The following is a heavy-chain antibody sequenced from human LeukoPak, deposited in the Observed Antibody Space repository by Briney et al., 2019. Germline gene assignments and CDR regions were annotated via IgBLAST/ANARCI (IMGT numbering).Heavy chain of an antibody. V-gene: IGHV3-15*05. CDR1: GFTFSNAW. Sequence: GGSLRLSCAASGFTFSNAWMSWVRQAPGKGLEWVGRIKSKTDGGTTDYAAPVKGRFTISRDNSKSTLYVQMNSLRVEDTAVYYCARDLHCAGGECYYGLMYWGQGTLVVVSS. CDR2: IKSKTDGGTT. J-gene: IGHJ4*02. CDR3: ARDLHCAGGECYYGLMY. D-gene: IGHD2-8*02.